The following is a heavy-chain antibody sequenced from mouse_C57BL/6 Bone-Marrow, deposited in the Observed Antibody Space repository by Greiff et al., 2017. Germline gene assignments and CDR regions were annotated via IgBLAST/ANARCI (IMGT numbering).Heavy chain of an antibody. CDR1: GYTFTSYW. Sequence: VQLQQSGAELVKPGASVKLSCKASGYTFTSYWMHWVKQRPGQGLEWIGMIHPNSGSTNYNEKFKSKATLTVDKSSSTAYMQLSSLTSEDSAVYYCARTWDRAMDYWGQGTSVTVSS. D-gene: IGHD3-3*01. J-gene: IGHJ4*01. CDR3: ARTWDRAMDY. CDR2: IHPNSGST. V-gene: IGHV1-64*01.